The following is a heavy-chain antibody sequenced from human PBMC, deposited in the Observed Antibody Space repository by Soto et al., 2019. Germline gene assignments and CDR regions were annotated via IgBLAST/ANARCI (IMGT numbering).Heavy chain of an antibody. D-gene: IGHD4-4*01. CDR2: TDHNGNT. V-gene: IGHV4-31*03. Sequence: QVQLLESGPGLVKPSQTLSLTCSVSGGSISSGTNYWSWIRQHPGKGLEWIGYTDHNGNTFYNPSLKSRVTISVDTSKSQFSLKLSSVTAADTAVYYCASERNGEYFHPWGQGTLVTVSS. J-gene: IGHJ1*01. CDR3: ASERNGEYFHP. CDR1: GGSISSGTNY.